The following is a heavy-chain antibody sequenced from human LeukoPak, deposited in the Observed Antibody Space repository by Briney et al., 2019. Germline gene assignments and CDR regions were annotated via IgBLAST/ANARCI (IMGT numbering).Heavy chain of an antibody. CDR1: GYTFTDYY. J-gene: IGHJ4*02. V-gene: IGHV1-2*02. CDR3: ANFDSTMVSGIDY. Sequence: ASVKVSCKASGYTFTDYYMNWVRQAPGQGRGLEWMGWINPNNGGTKYAQKFQGRVTMTRDTSISTAYMELRGLKSDDTAIYYCANFDSTMVSGIDYWGQGTLVTVSS. CDR2: INPNNGGT. D-gene: IGHD5-18*01.